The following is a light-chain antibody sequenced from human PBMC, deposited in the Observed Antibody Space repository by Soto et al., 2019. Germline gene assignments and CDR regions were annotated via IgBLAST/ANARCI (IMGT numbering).Light chain of an antibody. Sequence: DIQMTQSPSTLSASVGDRVTITCRASQGISSWLAWYQQKPGKAPKLLIYDASSLKSGVPARFSGSGSGTEFTLTISSLQPDDFATYYCQQYNTYSTFGQGTRLEIK. J-gene: IGKJ5*01. CDR3: QQYNTYST. CDR1: QGISSW. V-gene: IGKV1-5*01. CDR2: DAS.